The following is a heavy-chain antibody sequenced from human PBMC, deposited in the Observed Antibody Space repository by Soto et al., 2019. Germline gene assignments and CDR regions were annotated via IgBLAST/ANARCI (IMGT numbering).Heavy chain of an antibody. D-gene: IGHD3-16*01. V-gene: IGHV3-13*01. CDR3: VRENYVSGLKELDY. CDR1: GFTFSSYD. Sequence: GGSLRLSCAASGFTFSSYDMHWVRQGPGGGLEWVSGIGTAGHTYYPGSVKGQFTISRENAKNSLYLQMNSLTAEDTAVYYCVRENYVSGLKELDYWGPGTLVTVSS. CDR2: IGTAGHT. J-gene: IGHJ4*02.